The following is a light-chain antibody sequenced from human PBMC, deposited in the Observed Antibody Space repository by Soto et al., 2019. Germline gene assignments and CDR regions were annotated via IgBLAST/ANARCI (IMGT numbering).Light chain of an antibody. Sequence: QSVLTQPPSVSGAPGQRVTISCSGTKSNIGSVYDVHWYQHLPGTAPKLLISGNNNRPSGVPDRFSASKSGTSASLAITGLQAEDEADYYCQSYDSSLSGPVVFGGGTKLTV. J-gene: IGLJ2*01. V-gene: IGLV1-40*01. CDR3: QSYDSSLSGPVV. CDR1: KSNIGSVYD. CDR2: GNN.